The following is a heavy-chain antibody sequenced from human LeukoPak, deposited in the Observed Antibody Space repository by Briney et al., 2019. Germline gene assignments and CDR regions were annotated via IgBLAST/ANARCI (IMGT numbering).Heavy chain of an antibody. CDR3: ARELRVRGVDY. CDR2: ISDNGGGP. CDR1: GFIFRDYA. J-gene: IGHJ4*02. V-gene: IGHV3-23*01. Sequence: GGSLRLSCVVSGFIFRDYAMSWVRQAPGEGLEWVAGISDNGGGPYYADSLKGRFTISRDNSKNILYLQMNSLRAEDTAVYYCARELRVRGVDYWGQGTLVTVSS. D-gene: IGHD1-26*01.